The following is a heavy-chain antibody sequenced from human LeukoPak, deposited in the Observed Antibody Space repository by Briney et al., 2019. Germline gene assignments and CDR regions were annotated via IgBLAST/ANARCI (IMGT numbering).Heavy chain of an antibody. CDR2: MNPNSGNT. CDR3: ARESCSGGSCYHDY. Sequence: GGSVKVSCKASGYTFTSYDINWVRQATGQGLEWTGWMNPNSGNTGYAQKFQGRVTMTRNTSISTAYMELSSLRAEDTAVYYCARESCSGGSCYHDYWGQGTLVTVSS. D-gene: IGHD2-15*01. V-gene: IGHV1-8*01. CDR1: GYTFTSYD. J-gene: IGHJ4*02.